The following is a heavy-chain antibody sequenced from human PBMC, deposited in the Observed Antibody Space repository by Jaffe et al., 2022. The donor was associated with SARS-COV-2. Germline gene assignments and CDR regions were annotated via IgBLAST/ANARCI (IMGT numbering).Heavy chain of an antibody. D-gene: IGHD1-26*01. J-gene: IGHJ3*02. CDR1: GFTFSTYT. V-gene: IGHV3-23*01. CDR3: VKDMWSGARPASLEI. CDR2: IGGSGGGT. Sequence: EVQVLESGGGLVQPGGSLRLSCAASGFTFSTYTMHWVRQAPGKGLEWVSAIGGSGGGTYYADSVKGRFTISRDNSKNMLHLEMNSLRAEDTAVYYCVKDMWSGARPASLEIWGQGTMATVSS.